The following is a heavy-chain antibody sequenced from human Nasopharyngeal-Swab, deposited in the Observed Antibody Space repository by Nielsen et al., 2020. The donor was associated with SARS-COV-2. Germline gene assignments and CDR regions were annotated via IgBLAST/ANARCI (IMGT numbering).Heavy chain of an antibody. J-gene: IGHJ6*03. CDR3: AREPPYSSSWDYYYYYMDV. CDR2: IDWDDDK. V-gene: IGHV2-70*11. Sequence: WIRPPPGKALEWLARIDWDDDKYYSTSLKSRLTISKDISKNQVVLTMTNMDPVDTATYYCAREPPYSSSWDYYYYYMDVWGKGTTVTVSS. D-gene: IGHD6-13*01.